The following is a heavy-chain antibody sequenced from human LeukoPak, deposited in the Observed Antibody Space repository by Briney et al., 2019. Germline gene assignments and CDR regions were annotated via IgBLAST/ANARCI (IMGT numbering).Heavy chain of an antibody. J-gene: IGHJ5*02. CDR2: INPNSGGT. V-gene: IGHV1-2*02. D-gene: IGHD2-2*02. CDR3: AREARYCSSTSCYSGWFDP. Sequence: ASVKVSCKASGYTFTGYYMHWVRQAPGQGLEWMGWINPNSGGTNYAQKFQGRVTMTRDTSISTAYMELSRLRSDATAVYYCAREARYCSSTSCYSGWFDPWGQGTLVTVSS. CDR1: GYTFTGYY.